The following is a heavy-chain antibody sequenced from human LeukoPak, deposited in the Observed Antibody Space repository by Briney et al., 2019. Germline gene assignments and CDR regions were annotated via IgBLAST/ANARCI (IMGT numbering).Heavy chain of an antibody. CDR3: AREGADIVVVPAAHDY. J-gene: IGHJ4*02. Sequence: ASVKVSCKASGYTFTVYYMHWVRQAPGQGLEWMGWINPNSGGTNYAQKFQGRVTMTRDTSISTAYMELSRLRSDDTAVYYCAREGADIVVVPAAHDYWGQGTLVTVSS. CDR2: INPNSGGT. D-gene: IGHD2-2*01. V-gene: IGHV1-2*02. CDR1: GYTFTVYY.